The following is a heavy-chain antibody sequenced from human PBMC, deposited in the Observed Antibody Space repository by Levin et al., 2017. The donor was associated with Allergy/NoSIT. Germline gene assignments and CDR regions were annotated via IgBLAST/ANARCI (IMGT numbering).Heavy chain of an antibody. CDR1: GFTFDDYA. D-gene: IGHD2-15*01. CDR2: ISWNSGSI. CDR3: AKVGLEVVAGDAFDI. J-gene: IGHJ3*02. Sequence: GGSLRLSCAASGFTFDDYAMHWVRQAPGKGLEWVSGISWNSGSIGYADSVKGRFTISRDNAKNSLYLQMNSLRAEDTALYYCAKVGLEVVAGDAFDIWGQGTMVTVSS. V-gene: IGHV3-9*01.